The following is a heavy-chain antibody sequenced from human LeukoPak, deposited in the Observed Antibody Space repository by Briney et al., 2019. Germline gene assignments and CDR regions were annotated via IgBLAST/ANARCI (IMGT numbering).Heavy chain of an antibody. D-gene: IGHD2/OR15-2a*01. Sequence: ASVKVSCKASNYTFISYSITWVRQAPGQGLEWMGWISTYNGRTNYAPNSQDRVTMTSDRSTSTAYMELRSLRSDDTAVYYCARLNSTHLFDTIYHQLDYWGQGALVTVSS. V-gene: IGHV1-18*01. CDR2: ISTYNGRT. CDR3: ARLNSTHLFDTIYHQLDY. J-gene: IGHJ4*02. CDR1: NYTFISYS.